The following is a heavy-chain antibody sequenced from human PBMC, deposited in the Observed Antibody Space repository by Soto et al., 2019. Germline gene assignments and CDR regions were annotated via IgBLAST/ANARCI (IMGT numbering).Heavy chain of an antibody. D-gene: IGHD3-9*01. CDR2: IYSGGST. CDR3: ARRLDYYFDY. V-gene: IGHV3-66*01. CDR1: GLSVSSNY. J-gene: IGHJ4*02. Sequence: EVQLVESGGGLVQPGGSLRLSCAASGLSVSSNYMSWVRQAPGKGLEWVSVIYSGGSTYYADSVTGRFTISRDNTKNTLYFQMNSLRAEDTAVYYCARRLDYYFDYWGQGTLVTVSS.